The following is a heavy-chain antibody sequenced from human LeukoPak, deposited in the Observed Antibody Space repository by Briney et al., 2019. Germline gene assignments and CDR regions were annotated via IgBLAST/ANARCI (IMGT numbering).Heavy chain of an antibody. Sequence: GASLRLSCAASGFTFSSYAMTWVRQAPGKGLEWVSAISRSGDNTYYADSVKGRFTISRDNSKNTLYLQMNSLRAEDTGLYYCARGGGMDVWGQGTTVTVSS. J-gene: IGHJ6*02. CDR1: GFTFSSYA. V-gene: IGHV3-23*01. CDR2: ISRSGDNT. CDR3: ARGGGMDV.